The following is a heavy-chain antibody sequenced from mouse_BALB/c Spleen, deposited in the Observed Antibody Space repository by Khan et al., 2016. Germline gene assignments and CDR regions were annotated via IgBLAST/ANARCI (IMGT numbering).Heavy chain of an antibody. CDR2: IRDGGSYT. J-gene: IGHJ4*01. V-gene: IGHV5-4*02. Sequence: EVVLVESGGGLVKPGGSLKLSCAASGFTFSDYYMYWVRQTPEKRLEWVATIRDGGSYTYYPDSVQGRFTIPKDNTKHNLYLQMSSLKSEDTAMYYYARGGYYAMSYWGQGTSVTVSS. CDR1: GFTFSDYY. CDR3: ARGGYYAMSY.